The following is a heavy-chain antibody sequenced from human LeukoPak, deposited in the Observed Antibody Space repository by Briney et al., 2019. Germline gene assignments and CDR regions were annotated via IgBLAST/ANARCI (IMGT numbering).Heavy chain of an antibody. CDR2: IYYTGST. CDR1: SGSVSSSSYY. Sequence: SETLSLTCTVSSGSVSSSSYYWGWIRQPPGKGPEYVGTIYYTGSTYYSPSLNSRVTISLDTSKNQFSLKLTSVTAADKALYYCASLIVGSTLYWGQGTLVTVSS. D-gene: IGHD1-26*01. J-gene: IGHJ4*02. CDR3: ASLIVGSTLY. V-gene: IGHV4-39*01.